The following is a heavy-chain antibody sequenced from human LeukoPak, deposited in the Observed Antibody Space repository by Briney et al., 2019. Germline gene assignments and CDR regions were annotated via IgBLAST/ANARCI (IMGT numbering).Heavy chain of an antibody. J-gene: IGHJ5*02. CDR2: IKSKTDGGTT. CDR1: GFTVSSNY. CDR3: TRGVVITETWFDP. D-gene: IGHD3-22*01. Sequence: GGSLRLSCAASGFTVSSNYMSWVRQAPGKGLEWVGRIKSKTDGGTTDYAAPVKGRFTISRDDSKNTLYLQMNSLKTEDTAVYYCTRGVVITETWFDPWGQGTLVTVSS. V-gene: IGHV3-15*01.